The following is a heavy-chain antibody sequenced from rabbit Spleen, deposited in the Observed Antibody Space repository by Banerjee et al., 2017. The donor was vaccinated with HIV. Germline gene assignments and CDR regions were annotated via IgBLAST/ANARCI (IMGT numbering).Heavy chain of an antibody. D-gene: IGHD6-1*01. V-gene: IGHV1S45*01. CDR2: INTITGKT. CDR3: AREKSGDYGYDL. CDR1: GFSFTDKDV. Sequence: QEQLEESGGGLVKPEGSLTLTCTASGFSFTDKDVMCWVRQAPGKGLEWIGCINTITGKTVYATWARGRFTISKTSSTTVTLQMTSLTVADTATYFYAREKSGDYGYDLWGPGTLVTVS. J-gene: IGHJ4*01.